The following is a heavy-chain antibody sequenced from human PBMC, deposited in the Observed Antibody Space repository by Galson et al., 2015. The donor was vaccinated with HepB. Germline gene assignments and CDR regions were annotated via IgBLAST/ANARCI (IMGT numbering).Heavy chain of an antibody. CDR3: ANWAPRGGKARGVAFNWFDP. CDR1: GFTFSSYA. V-gene: IGHV3-23*01. CDR2: ISGSGGST. D-gene: IGHD2-15*01. J-gene: IGHJ5*02. Sequence: SLRLSCAASGFTFSSYAMSWVRQAPGKGLEWVSAISGSGGSTYYADSVKGRFTISRDNSKNTLYLQMNSLRAEDTAVYYCANWAPRGGKARGVAFNWFDPWGQGTLVTVSS.